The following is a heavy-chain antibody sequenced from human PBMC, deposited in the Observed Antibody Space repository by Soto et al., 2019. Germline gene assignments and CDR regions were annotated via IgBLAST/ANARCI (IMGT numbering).Heavy chain of an antibody. D-gene: IGHD5-18*01. CDR3: ATGRYSYGQIDY. V-gene: IGHV1-24*01. CDR2: FDPEDGET. CDR1: GYTLTELS. Sequence: ASVKVSCKVSGYTLTELSMHWVRQAPGKGLEWMGGFDPEDGETIYAQKFQGRVTMTEDTSTDTAYMELSSLRSEDTAVYYFATGRYSYGQIDYWGQGTWVTVSS. J-gene: IGHJ4*02.